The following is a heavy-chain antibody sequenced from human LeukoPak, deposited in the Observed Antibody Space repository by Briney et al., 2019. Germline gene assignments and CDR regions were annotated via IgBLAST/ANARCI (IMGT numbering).Heavy chain of an antibody. V-gene: IGHV3-23*01. J-gene: IGHJ4*02. CDR3: ATQRSGWHYFDY. D-gene: IGHD6-19*01. CDR1: GFTFSNYA. CDR2: ISSSGSST. Sequence: GGSLRLSCAASGFTFSNYAMSWVRQAPGQGLHWVSSISSSGSSTYYADSVKGRFTISRDNSKNTLFLQMNSLRAEDTAVYYCATQRSGWHYFDYWGQGTLVTVSS.